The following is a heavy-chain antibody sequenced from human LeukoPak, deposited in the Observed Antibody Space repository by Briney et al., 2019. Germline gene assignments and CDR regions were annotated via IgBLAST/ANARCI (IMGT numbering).Heavy chain of an antibody. CDR2: MNQVGSTR. J-gene: IGHJ4*02. D-gene: IGHD3/OR15-3a*01. Sequence: GGSLRLSCAVSGFTFTNYWMSWVRQAPGKGLEWVANMNQVGSTRYYVDSVKGRFTISRDNAKNSLYLHMNSLRAEDTAVYYCARDGDFWTLNYFGDNWGQGTLVTVSS. CDR3: ARDGDFWTLNYFGDN. V-gene: IGHV3-7*01. CDR1: GFTFTNYW.